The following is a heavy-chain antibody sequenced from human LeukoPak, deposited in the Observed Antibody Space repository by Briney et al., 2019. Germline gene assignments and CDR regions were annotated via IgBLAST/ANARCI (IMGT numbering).Heavy chain of an antibody. Sequence: PGGSLRLSCAASGFTFSDYYMSWIRQAPGKGLEWVSYISSSGSTTYYADSVKGRFTISRDNAKNSLYLQMNSLRAEDTAVYYCARVGSSSWYGDYFDYWGQGTLVTVSS. J-gene: IGHJ4*02. V-gene: IGHV3-11*04. D-gene: IGHD6-13*01. CDR1: GFTFSDYY. CDR2: ISSSGSTT. CDR3: ARVGSSSWYGDYFDY.